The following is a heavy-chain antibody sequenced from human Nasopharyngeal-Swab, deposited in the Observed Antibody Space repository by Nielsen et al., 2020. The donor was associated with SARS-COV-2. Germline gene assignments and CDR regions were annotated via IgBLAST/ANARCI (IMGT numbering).Heavy chain of an antibody. J-gene: IGHJ4*02. D-gene: IGHD1-26*01. Sequence: LSLTCAASGFTFSSYGMHWVRQAPGKGLEWVAVISYDGSNKYYADSVKGRFTISRDNSKNTLYLQMNSLRAEDTAVYYCAKDGGSYLGFDYWGQGTLVTVSS. CDR1: GFTFSSYG. CDR3: AKDGGSYLGFDY. CDR2: ISYDGSNK. V-gene: IGHV3-30*18.